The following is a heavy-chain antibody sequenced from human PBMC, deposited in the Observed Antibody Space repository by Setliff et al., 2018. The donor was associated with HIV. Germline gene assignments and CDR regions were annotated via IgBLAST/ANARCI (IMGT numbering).Heavy chain of an antibody. CDR1: GYAFSDYY. D-gene: IGHD7-27*01. CDR3: ARGADYLGIPSYYYYYMDV. V-gene: IGHV1-8*02. Sequence: GASVKVSCKTSGYAFSDYYINWVRQAPGQGLEWMGWVNPNSGNTGYAQKFQGRVTMTRDTSMSTAYMELSSLRSGDTAVYYCARGADYLGIPSYYYYYMDVWGKGTTVTVSS. CDR2: VNPNSGNT. J-gene: IGHJ6*03.